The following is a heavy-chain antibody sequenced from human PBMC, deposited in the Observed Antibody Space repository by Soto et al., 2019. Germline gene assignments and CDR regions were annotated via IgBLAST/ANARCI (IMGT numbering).Heavy chain of an antibody. CDR1: GGVFRNYA. V-gene: IGHV1-69*01. J-gene: IGHJ5*01. Sequence: QVQLVQSGAEVKKPGSSVKVSCKATGGVFRNYAINWVRQAPGQGLEWMGGIIPVFGTADYPQKFQGRVTITADEPTTTADMERTSLKTEDTAVYFGARDRGGSYAVDSWGQGTQVTV. D-gene: IGHD1-26*01. CDR3: ARDRGGSYAVDS. CDR2: IIPVFGTA.